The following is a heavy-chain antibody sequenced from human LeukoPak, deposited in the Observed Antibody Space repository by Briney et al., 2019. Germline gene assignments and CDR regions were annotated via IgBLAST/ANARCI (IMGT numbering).Heavy chain of an antibody. Sequence: PSETLSLTCTVSGGSISSYYWSWIRQPPGKGLEWIGYIYYSGSTNYNPSLKSRVTISVDTSKNQFSLKLSSVTAADTAVYYCAREGGDSSGYYYFDYWGQGTLVTVSS. CDR1: GGSISSYY. J-gene: IGHJ4*02. V-gene: IGHV4-59*01. D-gene: IGHD3-22*01. CDR3: AREGGDSSGYYYFDY. CDR2: IYYSGST.